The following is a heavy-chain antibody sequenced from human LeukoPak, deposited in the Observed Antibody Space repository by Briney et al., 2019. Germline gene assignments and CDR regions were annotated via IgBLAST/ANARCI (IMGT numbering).Heavy chain of an antibody. CDR3: AKDQGVVGSYDY. V-gene: IGHV3-30*02. Sequence: GGSLRLSCAASGFTFSTFGMNWVRQAPDKGLEWVAFIQYDDSIEYYADSVKGRFTISRDNSKNTLYSQMNSPRGDDTAVYYCAKDQGVVGSYDYWGHGTLVTVSS. CDR1: GFTFSTFG. CDR2: IQYDDSIE. D-gene: IGHD3-10*01. J-gene: IGHJ4*01.